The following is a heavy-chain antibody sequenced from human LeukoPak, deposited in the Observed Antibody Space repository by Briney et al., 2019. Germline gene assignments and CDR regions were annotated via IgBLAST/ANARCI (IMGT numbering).Heavy chain of an antibody. Sequence: GSLRLSCAASGFTVSSNYMSWVRPAPGKGLEWVSVIYSGGSTYYADSVKGRFTISRDNSENTLYLQMNSLRAEDTAVYYCARDRGPGYFDYWGQGTLVTVSS. CDR1: GFTVSSNY. V-gene: IGHV3-66*01. J-gene: IGHJ4*02. CDR2: IYSGGST. CDR3: ARDRGPGYFDY.